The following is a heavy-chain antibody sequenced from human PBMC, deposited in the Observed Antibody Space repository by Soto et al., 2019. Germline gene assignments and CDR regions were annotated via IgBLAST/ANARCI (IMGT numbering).Heavy chain of an antibody. Sequence: EVQLVESGGGLVQPGGSLKLSCAASGFSFRSYWMHWVRQAPGKGLEWVSRSNSDGSSITYGDSVKGRFTMSRDNAKNTLYLQVNSLRAEDTAVYYCARGLPHYFDFWGQGTLVTFSS. CDR1: GFSFRSYW. V-gene: IGHV3-74*01. D-gene: IGHD2-15*01. CDR3: ARGLPHYFDF. CDR2: SNSDGSSI. J-gene: IGHJ4*02.